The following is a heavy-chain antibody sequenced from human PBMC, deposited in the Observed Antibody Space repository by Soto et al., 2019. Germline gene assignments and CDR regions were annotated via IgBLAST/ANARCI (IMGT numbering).Heavy chain of an antibody. CDR1: GFSFSTYG. J-gene: IGHJ6*02. CDR2: IWHDGSKT. Sequence: GGSLRLSCAASGFSFSTYGMHWVCQAPGKGLEWVAVIWHDGSKTYYADSVKGRLIISRDNSKNTLYVQINSLRAEDRGVYFCARGSIVAAEYGMDVWGQGTTVTVSS. CDR3: ARGSIVAAEYGMDV. D-gene: IGHD6-13*01. V-gene: IGHV3-33*01.